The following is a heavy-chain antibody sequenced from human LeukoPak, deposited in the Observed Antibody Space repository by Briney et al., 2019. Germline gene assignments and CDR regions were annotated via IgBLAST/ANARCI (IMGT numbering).Heavy chain of an antibody. CDR1: GASISSYY. CDR2: IYYSGNT. D-gene: IGHD3/OR15-3a*01. CDR3: ARAGGVTIFGLDY. V-gene: IGHV4-59*01. Sequence: PSETLSLTCTVSGASISSYYWSWIRQPPGKGLEWIGYIYYSGNTNYNPSLKSRVTISVDTSKNQFSLKLTSVTAADTAVYYCARAGGVTIFGLDYWGQGTLVTVSS. J-gene: IGHJ4*02.